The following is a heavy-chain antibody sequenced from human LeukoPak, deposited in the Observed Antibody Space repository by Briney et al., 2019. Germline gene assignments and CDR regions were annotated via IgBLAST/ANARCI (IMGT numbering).Heavy chain of an antibody. V-gene: IGHV3-15*01. CDR2: IKSKTDGGTA. J-gene: IGHJ4*02. Sequence: GGSLRLSCAASGFTFSNAWMSWVRQAPGKGLDWVGRIKSKTDGGTAEYAAPVKGRFTISRDDSKNTLYLQMNSLKTEDTAVYYCTNANTYCSGGRCYYFDYWGQGTLVTVSS. D-gene: IGHD2-15*01. CDR1: GFTFSNAW. CDR3: TNANTYCSGGRCYYFDY.